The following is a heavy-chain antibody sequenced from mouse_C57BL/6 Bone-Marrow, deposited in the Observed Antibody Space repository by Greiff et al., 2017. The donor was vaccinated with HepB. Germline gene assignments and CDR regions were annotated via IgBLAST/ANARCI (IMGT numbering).Heavy chain of an antibody. J-gene: IGHJ3*01. CDR3: ARYYSNYPAWFAY. V-gene: IGHV1-74*01. CDR2: IHPSDSDT. D-gene: IGHD2-5*01. CDR1: GYTFTSYW. Sequence: VQLQQPGAVLVKPGASVKVSCKASGYTFTSYWMHWVKHRPGQGLEWIGRIHPSDSDTNYNQKFKGKATLTVDKSSSTAYMQLSSLTSEDSAVYYCARYYSNYPAWFAYWGQGTLVTVSA.